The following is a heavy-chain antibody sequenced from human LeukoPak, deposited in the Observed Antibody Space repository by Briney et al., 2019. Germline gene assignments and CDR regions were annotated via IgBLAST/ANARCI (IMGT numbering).Heavy chain of an antibody. CDR3: TTGPPNCCGDCSTHY. V-gene: IGHV3-15*01. CDR2: IRSKAHGGTT. J-gene: IGHJ4*02. CDR1: GFTFNNAW. D-gene: IGHD2-21*02. Sequence: AGGSLRLSCAASGFTFNNAWMTWVRQAPGKGLEWVGRIRSKAHGGTTDHAAPVKGRFTISRDDSKNTLYLQMNSLKIGDTAVYYCTTGPPNCCGDCSTHYWGQGTLVTVSS.